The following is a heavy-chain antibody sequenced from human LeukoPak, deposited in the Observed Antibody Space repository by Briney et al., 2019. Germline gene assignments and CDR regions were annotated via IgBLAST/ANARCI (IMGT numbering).Heavy chain of an antibody. Sequence: PSETLSLTCTVSFDSVSSNRYHWGWVRQSSGKGLEWIANLYHTGTTYYNPSLKSRVSMSVDPSKNQFSLKLTSVTAADTAVYHCARGPGIVATTTFDYWGQGTLVTVSS. CDR3: ARGPGIVATTTFDY. CDR1: FDSVSSNRYH. CDR2: LYHTGTT. J-gene: IGHJ4*02. V-gene: IGHV4-39*07. D-gene: IGHD5-12*01.